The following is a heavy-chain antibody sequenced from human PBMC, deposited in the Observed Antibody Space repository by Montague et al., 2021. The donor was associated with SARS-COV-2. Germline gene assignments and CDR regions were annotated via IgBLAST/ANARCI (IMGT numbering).Heavy chain of an antibody. CDR3: AKDATIFWFERGRGTFDH. CDR1: GFTFNNFG. V-gene: IGHV3-30*18. D-gene: IGHD3-10*01. CDR2: ISYDGSIQ. Sequence: SLRLSCAASGFTFNNFGMHWVRQAPGQVLEWVAVISYDGSIQYYADSVKGRFTISRDWSKNTLYLQMSSLRPEDTAVYYCAKDATIFWFERGRGTFDHWGQGTLVAVSS. J-gene: IGHJ4*02.